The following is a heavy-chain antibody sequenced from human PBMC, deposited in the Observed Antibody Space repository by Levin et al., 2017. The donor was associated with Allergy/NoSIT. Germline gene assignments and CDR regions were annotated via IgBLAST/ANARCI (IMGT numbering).Heavy chain of an antibody. CDR1: GDSISSSSFF. V-gene: IGHV4-39*01. CDR2: IYYSGTT. D-gene: IGHD1-26*01. CDR3: ARPRSSGNYYY. Sequence: SETLSLTCTVSGDSISSSSFFWGWIRQPPGTGLEWIGSIYYSGTTFYNPSLKSRVTISVDTSKNQFSLKLSSVTAADTAVYYCARPRSSGNYYYWGQGSLVTVSS. J-gene: IGHJ4*02.